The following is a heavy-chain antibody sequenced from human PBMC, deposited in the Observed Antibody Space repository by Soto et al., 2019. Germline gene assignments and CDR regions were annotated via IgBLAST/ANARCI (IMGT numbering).Heavy chain of an antibody. CDR2: IYYSGST. J-gene: IGHJ6*02. Sequence: SETLSLTCTVSGGSISSGGYYWSWIRQHPGKGLEWIGYIYYSGSTYYNPSLKSRVTISVDTSKNQFSLKLSSVTAADTAVYYCARDNKRRITIFGVAPRVYYYGMDVWGQGTTVTVSS. V-gene: IGHV4-31*03. CDR3: ARDNKRRITIFGVAPRVYYYGMDV. CDR1: GGSISSGGYY. D-gene: IGHD3-3*01.